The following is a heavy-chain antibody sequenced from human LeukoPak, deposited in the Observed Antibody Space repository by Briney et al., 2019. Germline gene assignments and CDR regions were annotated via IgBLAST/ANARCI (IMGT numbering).Heavy chain of an antibody. D-gene: IGHD3-22*01. V-gene: IGHV4-38-2*02. CDR3: ARDRYYYDSSGYYPYFDY. Sequence: SETLSLTCTVSGYSISSGYYWGWIRQPPGKGLEWIGSIYHSGSTYYNPSIKSRVTISVDTSKNQCSLKLSSVTAADTAVYYCARDRYYYDSSGYYPYFDYWGQGTLVTVSS. CDR2: IYHSGST. J-gene: IGHJ4*02. CDR1: GYSISSGYY.